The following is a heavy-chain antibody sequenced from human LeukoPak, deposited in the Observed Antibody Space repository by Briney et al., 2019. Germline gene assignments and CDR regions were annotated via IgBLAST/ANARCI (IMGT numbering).Heavy chain of an antibody. J-gene: IGHJ4*02. CDR3: ARRRYSVYDFDY. Sequence: GGSLRLSCAVSGFTVSSNYMSWVRQAPGKGLEWVAVIWSDGSNKYYADSVKGRFTISRDNSKNTLYLQMNSLRAEDTAVYYCARRRYSVYDFDYWGQGTLVTVSS. CDR2: IWSDGSNK. D-gene: IGHD5/OR15-5a*01. V-gene: IGHV3-33*08. CDR1: GFTVSSNY.